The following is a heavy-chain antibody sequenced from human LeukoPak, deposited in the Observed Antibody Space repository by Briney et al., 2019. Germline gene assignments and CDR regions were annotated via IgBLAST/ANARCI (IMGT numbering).Heavy chain of an antibody. J-gene: IGHJ4*02. CDR1: GFTFSSYW. V-gene: IGHV3-7*01. CDR3: AREGLGYDY. D-gene: IGHD3/OR15-3a*01. Sequence: GGSLRLSCVASGFTFSSYWMSWVRQAPGKGLEWVANIKQDGSEKYYVDSVKGRFTISRDNAKNSVYLQINSLRADDTAVYYCAREGLGYDYWGQGTLVTVSS. CDR2: IKQDGSEK.